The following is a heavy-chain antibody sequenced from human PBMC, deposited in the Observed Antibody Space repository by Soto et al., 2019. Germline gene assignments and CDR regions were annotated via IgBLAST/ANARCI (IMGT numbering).Heavy chain of an antibody. CDR3: ARSMTTVVTLDY. CDR1: GDSISRSSHY. V-gene: IGHV4-39*01. D-gene: IGHD4-17*01. Sequence: SETLSLTCSVSGDSISRSSHYWGWIRQPPGRGLEWIGSIYYSGSTYYNPSLKSRVTISVDTSKNQFSLKLSSVTAADTAVYYCARSMTTVVTLDYWGQGTLVTVSS. CDR2: IYYSGST. J-gene: IGHJ4*02.